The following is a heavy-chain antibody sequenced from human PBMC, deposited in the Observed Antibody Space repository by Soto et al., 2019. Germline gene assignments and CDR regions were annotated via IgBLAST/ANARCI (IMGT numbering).Heavy chain of an antibody. Sequence: QVQLQESGPGLVKPSQTLSLTCTVSGGSISTVNYWWSWIRQSPDMGLEWIGHIYNGGSTYNNPSLESRVTMSVDTSKNQRSLTSSSVSAADTAVYYYARGPSGDKVDSWGQGTPVTVSS. V-gene: IGHV4-30-4*01. J-gene: IGHJ4*02. CDR3: ARGPSGDKVDS. CDR2: IYNGGST. D-gene: IGHD7-27*01. CDR1: GGSISTVNYW.